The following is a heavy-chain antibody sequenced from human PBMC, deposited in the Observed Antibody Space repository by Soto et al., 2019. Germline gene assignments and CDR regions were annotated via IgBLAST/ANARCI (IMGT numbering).Heavy chain of an antibody. Sequence: QVQLVESGGGVVQPGRSLRLSCAASGFTFSSYGMHWVRQAPGKGLEWVAVIWYDGSNKFYADSVKGRFTISRDNSKNPLFLQMNSLRAEATAVYYCAGDRAIVATTTTPISLMYNWFDPWGQGTLVTVSS. J-gene: IGHJ5*02. CDR2: IWYDGSNK. D-gene: IGHD3-22*01. CDR1: GFTFSSYG. V-gene: IGHV3-33*01. CDR3: AGDRAIVATTTTPISLMYNWFDP.